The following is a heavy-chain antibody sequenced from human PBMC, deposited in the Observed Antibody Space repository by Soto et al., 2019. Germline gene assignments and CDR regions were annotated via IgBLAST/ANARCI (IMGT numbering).Heavy chain of an antibody. Sequence: QMQLVQSGPEVKKPGTSVKVSCKASGFTFTSSAMQWVRQVRGQRLEWIGWIVVGSGNTNYAQKFQERVTITRDMSTSTAYMELSSLRSEDTAVYYCAADYGSGSYRYYYYGMDVWGQGTTVTVSS. CDR1: GFTFTSSA. CDR3: AADYGSGSYRYYYYGMDV. D-gene: IGHD3-10*01. J-gene: IGHJ6*02. V-gene: IGHV1-58*02. CDR2: IVVGSGNT.